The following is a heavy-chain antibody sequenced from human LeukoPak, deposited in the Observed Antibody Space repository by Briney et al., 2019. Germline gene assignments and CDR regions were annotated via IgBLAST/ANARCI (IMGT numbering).Heavy chain of an antibody. CDR3: ARCRGSYCSGGTCYDYYFDY. J-gene: IGHJ4*02. D-gene: IGHD2-15*01. CDR2: IYSGGST. CDR1: GFTVSSNY. V-gene: IGHV3-53*01. Sequence: HPGGSLRLSCAASGFTVSSNYMSWVRQAPGKGLEWVSVIYSGGSTYYADSVKGRFTISRDNSKNTLYLQMNSLRAEDTAVYYCARCRGSYCSGGTCYDYYFDYWGQGTLVTVSS.